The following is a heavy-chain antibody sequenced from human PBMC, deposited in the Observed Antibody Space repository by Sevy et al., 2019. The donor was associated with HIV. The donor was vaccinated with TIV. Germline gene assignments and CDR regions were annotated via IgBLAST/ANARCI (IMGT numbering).Heavy chain of an antibody. J-gene: IGHJ4*02. Sequence: GGSLRLSCAASGFTFSSYSMNWVRQAPGKGLEWVSSISSSSSYIYYADSVKGRFTISRDNAKNSLYLQMNSLRAEDTAVYYCARDKIAVAGQVYYFDYWVQGTLVTVSS. CDR2: ISSSSSYI. CDR1: GFTFSSYS. D-gene: IGHD6-19*01. V-gene: IGHV3-21*01. CDR3: ARDKIAVAGQVYYFDY.